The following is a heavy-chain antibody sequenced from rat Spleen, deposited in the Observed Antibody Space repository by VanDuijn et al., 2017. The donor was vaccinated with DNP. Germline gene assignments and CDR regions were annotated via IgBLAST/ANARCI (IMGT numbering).Heavy chain of an antibody. Sequence: EVQLVESGGGLVQPGRSLKLSCAASGFTFSNYWMTWIRQAPGKGLEWVGSINNIGGTTYYPDSVKGRFSLSRDNAKSTLYLQLNSLRSEETATYYCTRVGGYPDYWGQGVMVTVSS. CDR3: TRVGGYPDY. CDR2: INNIGGTT. V-gene: IGHV5-31*01. CDR1: GFTFSNYW. J-gene: IGHJ2*01. D-gene: IGHD1-11*01.